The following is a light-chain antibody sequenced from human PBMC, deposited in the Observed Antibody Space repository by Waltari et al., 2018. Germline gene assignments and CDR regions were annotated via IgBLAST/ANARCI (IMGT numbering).Light chain of an antibody. CDR3: NSRDSSGNHLVV. CDR2: GKN. CDR1: NLRNFS. V-gene: IGLV3-19*01. J-gene: IGLJ2*01. Sequence: SSELTQAPAVSVALGQTFRTTCTRANLRNFSASWYQQKPRQAPVLVIYGKNNRPAGIPDRFSGSSSGNTASLTITGAQAEDEADYYCNSRDSSGNHLVVFGGGTKLTVL.